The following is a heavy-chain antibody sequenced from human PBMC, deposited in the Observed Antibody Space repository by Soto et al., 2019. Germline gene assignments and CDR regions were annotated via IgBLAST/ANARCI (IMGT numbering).Heavy chain of an antibody. D-gene: IGHD6-6*01. V-gene: IGHV1-8*01. J-gene: IGHJ6*03. CDR1: GYTFTSYD. CDR3: ARGWHSSSPSPSGDYYMDV. Sequence: QVQLVQSGAEVKKPGASVKVSCKASGYTFTSYDINWVRQATGQGLEWMGWMNPNSGNTGYAQKFQGRVTMTRNTSISTAYMELSSLRSEDTAVYYCARGWHSSSPSPSGDYYMDVWGKGTTVTVSS. CDR2: MNPNSGNT.